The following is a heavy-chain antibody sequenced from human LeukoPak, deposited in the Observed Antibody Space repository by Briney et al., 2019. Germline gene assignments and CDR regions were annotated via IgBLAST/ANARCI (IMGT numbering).Heavy chain of an antibody. V-gene: IGHV4-34*01. Sequence: SETLSLTCAVYGGSFSGYYWSWIRQPPGKGLEWIGEINHSGSTNYNPSLKSRVTISVDTSKNQFSLKLSSVTAADTAVYYCAIEQDGAAYEILTAWGQGTLVTVSS. CDR1: GGSFSGYY. CDR2: INHSGST. D-gene: IGHD3-9*01. J-gene: IGHJ5*02. CDR3: AIEQDGAAYEILTA.